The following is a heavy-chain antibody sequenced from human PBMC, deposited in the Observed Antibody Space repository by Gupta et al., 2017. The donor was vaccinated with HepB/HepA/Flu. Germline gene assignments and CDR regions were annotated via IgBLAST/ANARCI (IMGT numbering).Heavy chain of an antibody. V-gene: IGHV3-49*04. CDR3: GRSRPGMHDC. CDR1: GFTFGDYA. Sequence: EVQLVESGGGLVQPGRSLRLSCRASGFTFGDYAMSWVRQAPGKGLEWVGFIRSGGTTEYAASVRGRFSISRDDSKSIAYLQMNTLKTEDTAIYYCGRSRPGMHDCWGQGTLVTVSS. J-gene: IGHJ4*02. D-gene: IGHD3-10*01. CDR2: IRSGGTT.